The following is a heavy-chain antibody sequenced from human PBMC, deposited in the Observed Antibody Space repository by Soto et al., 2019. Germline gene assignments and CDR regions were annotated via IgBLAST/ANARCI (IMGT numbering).Heavy chain of an antibody. CDR2: ISYDGSNK. Sequence: PGGSLRLSCAASGFTFSSYGMHWVRQAPGKGLEWVAVISYDGSNKYYADSVKGRFTISRDNSKNTLYLQMNSLRAEDTAVYYCAKDLVDIVATIFAYYYYGMDVWGQGTTVTVSS. J-gene: IGHJ6*02. CDR1: GFTFSSYG. V-gene: IGHV3-30*18. D-gene: IGHD5-12*01. CDR3: AKDLVDIVATIFAYYYYGMDV.